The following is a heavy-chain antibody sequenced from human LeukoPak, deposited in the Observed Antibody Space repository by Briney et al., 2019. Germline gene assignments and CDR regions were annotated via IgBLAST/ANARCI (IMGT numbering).Heavy chain of an antibody. D-gene: IGHD3-16*01. CDR3: ARTALFGGRLTTPGLDY. Sequence: GGSLRLSCAASGFTFSSYNMNWVRQAPGKGLEWVSSISTSGIYIYYADSLKGRFTISRDNAKNSLYLQMNSLRAEDTAVYYCARTALFGGRLTTPGLDYWGQGTLVTVSS. CDR2: ISTSGIYI. CDR1: GFTFSSYN. J-gene: IGHJ4*02. V-gene: IGHV3-21*01.